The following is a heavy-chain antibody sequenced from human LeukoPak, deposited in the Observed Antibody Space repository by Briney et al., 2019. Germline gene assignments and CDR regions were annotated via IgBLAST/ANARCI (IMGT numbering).Heavy chain of an antibody. Sequence: SVKVPCKASGGTFSSYAISWVRQAPGQGLEWMGRIIPIFGTANYAQKFQGRVTITTDESTSTAYMELSSLRSEDTAVYYCARDRDSSGYPEYFQHWGQGTLVTVSS. CDR1: GGTFSSYA. CDR3: ARDRDSSGYPEYFQH. D-gene: IGHD3-22*01. J-gene: IGHJ1*01. CDR2: IIPIFGTA. V-gene: IGHV1-69*05.